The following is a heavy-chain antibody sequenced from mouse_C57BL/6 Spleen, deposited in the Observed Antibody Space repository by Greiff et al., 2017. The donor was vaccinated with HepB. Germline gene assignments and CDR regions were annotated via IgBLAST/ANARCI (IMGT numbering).Heavy chain of an antibody. CDR1: GYAFSSSW. Sequence: QVQLKESGPELVKPGASVKISCKASGYAFSSSWMNWVKQRPGKGLEWIGRIYPGDGDTNYNGKFKGKATLTADKSSSTAYMQLSSLTSEDSAVYFCAGGSSYPDWYFDVWGTGTTVTVSS. D-gene: IGHD1-1*01. V-gene: IGHV1-82*01. J-gene: IGHJ1*03. CDR3: AGGSSYPDWYFDV. CDR2: IYPGDGDT.